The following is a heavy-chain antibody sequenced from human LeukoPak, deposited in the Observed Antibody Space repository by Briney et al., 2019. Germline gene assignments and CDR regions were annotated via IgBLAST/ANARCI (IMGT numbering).Heavy chain of an antibody. J-gene: IGHJ4*02. CDR1: GFTFSSYG. D-gene: IGHD1-26*01. V-gene: IGHV3-30*18. Sequence: SGGSLRLSCAASGFTFSSYGMYWVRQAPGRGLEWVTVISYDGSNKYYADSVKGRFTISRDNSKNTVFLQMNSLRADDTAVYYCVKSRRVGANQRGLFDYWGQGTLVTVSP. CDR3: VKSRRVGANQRGLFDY. CDR2: ISYDGSNK.